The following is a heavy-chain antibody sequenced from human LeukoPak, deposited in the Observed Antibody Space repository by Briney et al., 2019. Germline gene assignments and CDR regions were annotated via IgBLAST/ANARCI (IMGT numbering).Heavy chain of an antibody. CDR1: GGSFSGYY. J-gene: IGHJ6*02. CDR3: ARVLLEIPYYYGMDV. V-gene: IGHV4-34*01. D-gene: IGHD2-15*01. CDR2: INHSGST. Sequence: SETLSLTCAVYGGSFSGYYWSWIRQPPGKGLEWIGEINHSGSTNYNPSLKSRVTISVDTSKNQFSLKLSSVTAADTAVYYCARVLLEIPYYYGMDVWGQGTTVTVSS.